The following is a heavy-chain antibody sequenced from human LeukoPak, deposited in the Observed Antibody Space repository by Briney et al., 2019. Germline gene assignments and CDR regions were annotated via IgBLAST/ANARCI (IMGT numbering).Heavy chain of an antibody. J-gene: IGHJ4*02. D-gene: IGHD2-15*01. Sequence: GRSLRLSCAASGFTFSSYGMHWVRQAPGKGLEWVAVISYDGSNKYYADSVKGRFTISRDNSKNTLYLQMNSLRAEDAAVYYCAKAVVAAIGYWGQGTLVTVSS. CDR2: ISYDGSNK. CDR1: GFTFSSYG. CDR3: AKAVVAAIGY. V-gene: IGHV3-30*18.